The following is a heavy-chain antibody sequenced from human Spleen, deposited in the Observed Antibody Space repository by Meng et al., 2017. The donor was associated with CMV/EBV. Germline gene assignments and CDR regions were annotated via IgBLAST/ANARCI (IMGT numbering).Heavy chain of an antibody. CDR3: ARVILSPPRSKLMGSRRTKDIYYGLDV. CDR2: ISHSGNT. CDR1: GASFSAFH. V-gene: IGHV4-34*01. J-gene: IGHJ6*02. D-gene: IGHD2-8*01. Sequence: SETLSLTCAVYGASFSAFHWSWIRQPPGKGLEWIGAISHSGNTNYNPSLKTRVIISVDTSKSQFSLRLNSLTAADTAVYYCARVILSPPRSKLMGSRRTKDIYYGLDVWGQGTTVTVSS.